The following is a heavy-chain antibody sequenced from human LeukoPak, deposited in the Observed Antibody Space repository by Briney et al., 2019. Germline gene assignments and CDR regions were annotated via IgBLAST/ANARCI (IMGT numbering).Heavy chain of an antibody. CDR1: GGSISSGDYY. Sequence: KSSETLSLTCTVSGGSISSGDYYWSWIRQPPGKGLEWIGYIYYSGSTYYNPSLKSRVTISVDTSKNQFSLKLSSVTAADAAVYYCARASRVAGRFDPWGQGTLVTVSS. D-gene: IGHD6-19*01. CDR2: IYYSGST. CDR3: ARASRVAGRFDP. J-gene: IGHJ5*02. V-gene: IGHV4-30-4*01.